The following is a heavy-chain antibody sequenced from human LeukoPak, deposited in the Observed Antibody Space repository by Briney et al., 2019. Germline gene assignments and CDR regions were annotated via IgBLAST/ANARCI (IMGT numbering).Heavy chain of an antibody. V-gene: IGHV1-2*02. J-gene: IGHJ4*02. Sequence: ASVKVSCKASGYTFLNYWIQWVRQAPGQGLEWMGWINPNSGGTNYAQKFQGRVTMTRDTSISTAYMELSRLRSDDTAVYYCARDLIEDWGSGYWGQGTLVTVSS. D-gene: IGHD7-27*01. CDR3: ARDLIEDWGSGY. CDR2: INPNSGGT. CDR1: GYTFLNYW.